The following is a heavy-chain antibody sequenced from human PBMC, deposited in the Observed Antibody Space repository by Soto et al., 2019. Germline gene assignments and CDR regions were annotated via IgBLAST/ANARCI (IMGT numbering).Heavy chain of an antibody. D-gene: IGHD2-8*02. J-gene: IGHJ4*02. CDR3: ARDKITGLFDY. V-gene: IGHV4-39*07. CDR1: GGSISSSNYY. CDR2: INHSGST. Sequence: SETLSLTCTVSGGSISSSNYYWGWIRQPPGKGLDWIGEINHSGSTNYNPSLKSRVTISVDTSKNQFSLKLTSVTAADTAVYYCARDKITGLFDYWGQGTLVTVSS.